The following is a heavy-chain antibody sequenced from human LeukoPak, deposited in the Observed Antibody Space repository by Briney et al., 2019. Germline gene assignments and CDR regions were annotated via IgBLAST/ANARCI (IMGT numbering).Heavy chain of an antibody. CDR2: IWYDGSNK. CDR3: ARDRRDFWSGYNWFDP. Sequence: GGSLRLSCAASGFTFSSYGMHWVRQAPGKGLEWVAVIWYDGSNKYYADSVKGRFTISRDNSKNTLYLQMNSLRAEDTAVYYCARDRRDFWSGYNWFDPWGQGTPVTVSS. V-gene: IGHV3-33*01. CDR1: GFTFSSYG. J-gene: IGHJ5*02. D-gene: IGHD3-3*01.